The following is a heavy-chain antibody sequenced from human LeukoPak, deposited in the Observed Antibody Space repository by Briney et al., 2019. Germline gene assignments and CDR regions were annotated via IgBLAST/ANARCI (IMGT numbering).Heavy chain of an antibody. Sequence: GGSLRLSCAASGSTFSSYGMHWVRQAPGKGLEWVAVIWYDGSNKYYADSVKGRFTISRDNSKNTLYLQMNSLRAEDTAVYYCARDDSSSWIDAFDIWGQGTMVTVSS. CDR3: ARDDSSSWIDAFDI. V-gene: IGHV3-33*01. J-gene: IGHJ3*02. CDR1: GSTFSSYG. CDR2: IWYDGSNK. D-gene: IGHD6-13*01.